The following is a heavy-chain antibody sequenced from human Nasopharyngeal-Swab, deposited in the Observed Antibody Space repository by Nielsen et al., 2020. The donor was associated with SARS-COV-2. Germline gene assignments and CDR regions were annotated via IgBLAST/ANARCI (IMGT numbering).Heavy chain of an antibody. CDR3: ARDIGGSSGDY. V-gene: IGHV3-53*01. CDR1: GFTVSSNY. Sequence: GRSLRLSCAASGFTVSSNYMSWVRQAPGKGLEWVSVIYSGGSTYYADSVKGRFTISRDNSKNTLYLQMNSLRAEDTAVYYCARDIGGSSGDYWGQGTLVTVSS. J-gene: IGHJ4*02. CDR2: IYSGGST. D-gene: IGHD1-26*01.